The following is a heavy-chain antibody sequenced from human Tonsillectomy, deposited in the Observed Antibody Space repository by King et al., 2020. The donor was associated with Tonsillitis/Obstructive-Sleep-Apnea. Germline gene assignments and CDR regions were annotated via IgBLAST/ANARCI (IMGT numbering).Heavy chain of an antibody. CDR3: ARDLPGYCSGGSCAKRDYYYYYMDV. CDR2: ISSSSSYI. J-gene: IGHJ6*03. CDR1: GFTFSSYS. Sequence: QLVQSGGGLVKPGGSLRLSCAASGFTFSSYSRNWVRQAPGKGLEWVSSISSSSSYIYYADSVKGRFTISRDNAKNSLYLQMNSLRAEDTAVYYCARDLPGYCSGGSCAKRDYYYYYMDVWGKGTTVTVSS. D-gene: IGHD2-15*01. V-gene: IGHV3-21*01.